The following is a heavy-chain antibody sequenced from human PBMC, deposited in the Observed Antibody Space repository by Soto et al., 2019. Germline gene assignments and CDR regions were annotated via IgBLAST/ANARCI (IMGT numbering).Heavy chain of an antibody. J-gene: IGHJ4*02. CDR1: GGSISSYY. CDR2: IYYSGST. Sequence: SETLSLTCTVSGGSISSYYWSWIRQPPGKGLEWIGYIYYSGSTNYNPSLKSRVTISVVTSKNQFPLKLSSVTAADTAVYYCARASSGYPTSIWGQGTLVTVSS. CDR3: ARASSGYPTSI. V-gene: IGHV4-59*01. D-gene: IGHD3-22*01.